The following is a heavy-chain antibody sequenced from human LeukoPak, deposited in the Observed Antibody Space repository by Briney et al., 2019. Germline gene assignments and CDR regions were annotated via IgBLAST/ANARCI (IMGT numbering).Heavy chain of an antibody. J-gene: IGHJ3*02. V-gene: IGHV3-30*18. CDR1: GFTFSSYS. CDR2: ISYDGSNK. Sequence: GGALRLSCAASGFTFSSYSMNWVRQAPGQGLEWGAVISYDGSNKYYADSVKGRFTISRDNSKNTLYLQMNSLRAEDTAVYYCAKDRGIAVAATGAFDIWGQGTMVTVSS. CDR3: AKDRGIAVAATGAFDI. D-gene: IGHD6-19*01.